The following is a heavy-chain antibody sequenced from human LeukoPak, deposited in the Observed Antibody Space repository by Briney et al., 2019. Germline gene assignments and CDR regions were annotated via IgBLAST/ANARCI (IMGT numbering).Heavy chain of an antibody. CDR2: IYYSGST. J-gene: IGHJ4*02. V-gene: IGHV4-39*01. Sequence: SETLSLTCTVSGGSISSRSYYWGWIRQPPGKGLEWIGSIYYSGSTYYIPSLKSRVTISVDTSKNQFSLKLSSVTAADTAVYYCAKSRDPGGHFDYWGQGTLVTVSS. CDR3: AKSRDPGGHFDY. D-gene: IGHD3-10*01. CDR1: GGSISSRSYY.